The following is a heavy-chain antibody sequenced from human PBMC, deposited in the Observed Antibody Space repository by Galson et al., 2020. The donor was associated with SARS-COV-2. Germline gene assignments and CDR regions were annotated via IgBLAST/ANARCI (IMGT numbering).Heavy chain of an antibody. CDR2: FDPEDGET. CDR3: ATTTPVDQTNWFDP. J-gene: IGHJ5*02. CDR1: GYTLTELS. V-gene: IGHV1-24*01. Sequence: ASVKVSCTVSGYTLTELSMHWVRQAPGKGLEWMGGFDPEDGETIYAQKFQGRVTMTEDTSTDTAYMELSSLRSEDTAVYYCATTTPVDQTNWFDPGGQVTLFIVSS.